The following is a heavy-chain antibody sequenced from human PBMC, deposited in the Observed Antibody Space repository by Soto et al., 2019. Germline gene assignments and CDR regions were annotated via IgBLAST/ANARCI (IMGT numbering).Heavy chain of an antibody. J-gene: IGHJ4*02. CDR3: AKDLFPTSGQRFFFES. V-gene: IGHV3-23*01. CDR1: GFTFSTYA. D-gene: IGHD2-21*01. CDR2: ILHDETP. Sequence: HPGGSLRLSCAASGFTFSTYAMTWFRQAPGRGLEWVSTILHDETPFYTDSVKGRFTISRDNVRGTLYLQMNGLRVEDAALYFCAKDLFPTSGQRFFFESWGQGSLVTISS.